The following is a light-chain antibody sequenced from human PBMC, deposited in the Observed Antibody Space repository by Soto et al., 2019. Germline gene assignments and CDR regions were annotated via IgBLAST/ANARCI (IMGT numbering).Light chain of an antibody. V-gene: IGKV3-11*01. CDR1: QSVTTF. J-gene: IGKJ4*01. CDR2: DVS. CDR3: QQRINWPLT. Sequence: EIVLTQSPVTLSLSPGERATLSCRASQSVTTFLAWYQQKPAQAPRLLIYDVSNRATGIPARFSGSGSGTDFTLTISSLEPEDFAVYYCQQRINWPLTFGGGTKVEIK.